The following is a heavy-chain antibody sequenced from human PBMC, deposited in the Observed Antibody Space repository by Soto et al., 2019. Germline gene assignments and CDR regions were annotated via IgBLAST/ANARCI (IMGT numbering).Heavy chain of an antibody. CDR3: ASADSSADDAFDI. Sequence: SETLSLTCTVSGGSISSYYWSWIRQPPGKGLEWIGYIYYSGSTNYNPSLKSRVTLSVDTSKNQFSLKLSSVTAADTAVYYCASADSSADDAFDIWGQGTMVTVSS. V-gene: IGHV4-59*01. CDR1: GGSISSYY. CDR2: IYYSGST. J-gene: IGHJ3*02. D-gene: IGHD3-22*01.